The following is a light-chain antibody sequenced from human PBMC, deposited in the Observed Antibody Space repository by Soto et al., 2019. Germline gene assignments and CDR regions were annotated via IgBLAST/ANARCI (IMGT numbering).Light chain of an antibody. CDR1: QSVSSSY. CDR3: QQYGSSPWYT. V-gene: IGKV3-20*01. CDR2: GAS. Sequence: EIVLTQSPGTLSLSPGERATLSCRASQSVSSSYLAWYQQKPGQAPRRLIYGASNRSTGIPDRFSGSGSGTDVTLTISRLEPEDFAVYYCQQYGSSPWYTFGQGTMLESK. J-gene: IGKJ2*01.